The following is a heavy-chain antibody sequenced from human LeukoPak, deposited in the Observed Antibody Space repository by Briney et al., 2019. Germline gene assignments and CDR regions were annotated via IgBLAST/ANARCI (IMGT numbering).Heavy chain of an antibody. CDR3: ARRIVGPSSGGDY. J-gene: IGHJ4*02. V-gene: IGHV3-7*01. CDR2: IKQDGSEK. Sequence: PGGSLRLSCVTSGFTFSSYAMNWVRQAPGKGLELVANIKQDGSEKYYVDSVQGRFTISRDNAKNSLYLQMNSLRVEDTAAYYCARRIVGPSSGGDYWGQGTPVTVSS. D-gene: IGHD1-26*01. CDR1: GFTFSSYA.